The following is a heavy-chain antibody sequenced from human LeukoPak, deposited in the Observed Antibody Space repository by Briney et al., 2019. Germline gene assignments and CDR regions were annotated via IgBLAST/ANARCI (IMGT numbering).Heavy chain of an antibody. D-gene: IGHD4-17*01. Sequence: SETLSLTCAVSGGSISSSNWWSWVRQPPGKGLERIGEIYHSGSTNYNPSLKSRVTISVDKSKNQFSLKLSSVTAADTAVYYCASSYGDYLAFDIWGQGTMVTVSS. V-gene: IGHV4-4*02. CDR2: IYHSGST. J-gene: IGHJ3*02. CDR3: ASSYGDYLAFDI. CDR1: GGSISSSNW.